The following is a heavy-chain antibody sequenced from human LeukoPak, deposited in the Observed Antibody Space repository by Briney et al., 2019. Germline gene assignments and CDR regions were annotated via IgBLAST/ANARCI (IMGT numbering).Heavy chain of an antibody. CDR1: GGSISSSSYY. CDR3: ARQMATKLFGFDY. D-gene: IGHD5-24*01. V-gene: IGHV4-30-2*01. Sequence: PSETLSLTCTVSGGSISSSSYYWGWIRQPPGKGLEWIGYIYHSGSTYYNPSLKSRVTISVDRSKNQFSLKLSSVTAADTAVYYCARQMATKLFGFDYWGQGTLVTVSS. J-gene: IGHJ4*02. CDR2: IYHSGST.